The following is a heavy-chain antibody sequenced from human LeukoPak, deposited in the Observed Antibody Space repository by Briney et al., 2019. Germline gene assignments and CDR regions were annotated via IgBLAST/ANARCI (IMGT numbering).Heavy chain of an antibody. D-gene: IGHD3-10*01. CDR3: TKWSGFGDD. Sequence: GGSLRLSCAASGFTFSSNSMTWVRQTPGKGLEWVSGISDSGDSTFYADSVKGRFTISRDNSRNTLYLQMSSLRPEDTAVYYCTKWSGFGDDWGQGTLVTVSS. J-gene: IGHJ4*02. V-gene: IGHV3-23*01. CDR1: GFTFSSNS. CDR2: ISDSGDST.